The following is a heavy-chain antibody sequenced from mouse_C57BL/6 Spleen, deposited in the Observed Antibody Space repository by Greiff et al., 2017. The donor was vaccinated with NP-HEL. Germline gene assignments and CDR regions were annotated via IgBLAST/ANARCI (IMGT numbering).Heavy chain of an antibody. Sequence: VKVVESGAELARPGASVKLSCKASGYTFTSYGISWVKQRTGQGLEWIGEIYPRSGNTYYNEKFKGKATLTADKSSSTAYMELRSLTSEDSAVYFCATYDYDRFAYWGQGTLVTVSA. D-gene: IGHD2-4*01. V-gene: IGHV1-81*01. CDR1: GYTFTSYG. CDR3: ATYDYDRFAY. J-gene: IGHJ3*01. CDR2: IYPRSGNT.